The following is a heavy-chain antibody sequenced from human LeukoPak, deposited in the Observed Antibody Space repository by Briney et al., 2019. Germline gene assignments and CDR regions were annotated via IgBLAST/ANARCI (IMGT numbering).Heavy chain of an antibody. CDR3: ARGSLAVAGTRWFDP. J-gene: IGHJ5*02. V-gene: IGHV4-61*08. CDR2: IYYSGST. Sequence: PSETLSLTCTVSGGSISSGGHYWSWIRQPPGKGLEWIGYIYYSGSTNYNPSLKSRVTISVDTSKNQFSLKLSSVTAADTAVYYCARGSLAVAGTRWFDPWGQGTLVTVSP. D-gene: IGHD6-19*01. CDR1: GGSISSGGHY.